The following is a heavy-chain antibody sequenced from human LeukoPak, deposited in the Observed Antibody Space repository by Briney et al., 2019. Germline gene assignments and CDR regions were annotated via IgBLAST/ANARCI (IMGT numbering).Heavy chain of an antibody. CDR3: TRDRGGYSYGLDFDY. Sequence: GGSPRLSCTASGFTFGDYAMSWVRQAPGKGLEWVGFIRSKAYGETTEYAASVKGRFAISRDDSTTIAYLEMNSLTTEDTAVYYCTRDRGGYSYGLDFDYWGQGTLVTVSS. V-gene: IGHV3-49*04. J-gene: IGHJ4*02. CDR1: GFTFGDYA. D-gene: IGHD5-18*01. CDR2: IRSKAYGETT.